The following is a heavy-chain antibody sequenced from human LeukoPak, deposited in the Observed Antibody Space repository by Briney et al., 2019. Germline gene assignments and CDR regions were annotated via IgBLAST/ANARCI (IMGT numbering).Heavy chain of an antibody. CDR1: GGTFSSYA. Sequence: SVKVSCKASGGTFSSYAISWVRQAPGQGLERMGGIIPIFGTANDAQKFQGRVTITADESTSTAYMELSSLRSEDTAVYYCARERGDILTGFHAFDIWGQGTIVTVSS. J-gene: IGHJ3*02. CDR3: ARERGDILTGFHAFDI. D-gene: IGHD3-9*01. V-gene: IGHV1-69*13. CDR2: IIPIFGTA.